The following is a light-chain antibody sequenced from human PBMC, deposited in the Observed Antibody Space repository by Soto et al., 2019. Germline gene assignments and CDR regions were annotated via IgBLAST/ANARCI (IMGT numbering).Light chain of an antibody. V-gene: IGKV1-5*01. Sequence: DIQMTPSPSTLSASVGDRVTITCRASQSISSWLAWYQQKPGQAPKLLMYDASRLESGVPSSFSGSGSGTEFTLTISSLKPDDFATYYCQQYNSYPWTFGLGTKVDIK. CDR1: QSISSW. J-gene: IGKJ1*01. CDR2: DAS. CDR3: QQYNSYPWT.